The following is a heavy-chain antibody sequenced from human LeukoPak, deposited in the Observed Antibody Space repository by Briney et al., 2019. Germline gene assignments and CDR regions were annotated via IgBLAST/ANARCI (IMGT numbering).Heavy chain of an antibody. D-gene: IGHD4-17*01. J-gene: IGHJ4*02. V-gene: IGHV3-7*01. CDR1: GFTFSGYW. CDR3: ARGGRTTVY. Sequence: GGSLRLSCAASGFTFSGYWMSWVRQAPGKGLEWVANIKEDGSEKYYVDSVKGRFTVSRDNAKNSADLQMNSLRAEDTAVYYCARGGRTTVYWGQGTLVTVSS. CDR2: IKEDGSEK.